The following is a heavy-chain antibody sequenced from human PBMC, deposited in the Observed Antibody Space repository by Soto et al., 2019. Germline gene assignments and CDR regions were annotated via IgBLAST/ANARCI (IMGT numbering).Heavy chain of an antibody. D-gene: IGHD4-17*01. Sequence: QLQLQESGPGLVKPSETLSLTCTVSGGSISGSSYYWGWIRQPPGKGLEWIGSIYYSGSTYYNPSLKSRVTISVDTSKNQFSLKLSSVTAADTAVYYCARHSVTRTFDYWGQGTLVTVSS. V-gene: IGHV4-39*01. CDR1: GGSISGSSYY. J-gene: IGHJ4*02. CDR2: IYYSGST. CDR3: ARHSVTRTFDY.